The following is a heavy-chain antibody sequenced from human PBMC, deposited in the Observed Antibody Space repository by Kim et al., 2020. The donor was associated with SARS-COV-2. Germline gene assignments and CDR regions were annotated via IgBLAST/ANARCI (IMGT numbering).Heavy chain of an antibody. CDR1: GGTFSSYA. CDR2: IIPIFGTA. J-gene: IGHJ6*02. CDR3: ARDPTDVDTAMDYYYYGMDV. Sequence: SVKVSCKASGGTFSSYAISWVRQAPGQGLEWMGGIIPIFGTANYAQKFQGRVTITADESTSTAYMELSSLRSEDTAVYYCARDPTDVDTAMDYYYYGMDVGGQGTTVTVSS. V-gene: IGHV1-69*13. D-gene: IGHD5-18*01.